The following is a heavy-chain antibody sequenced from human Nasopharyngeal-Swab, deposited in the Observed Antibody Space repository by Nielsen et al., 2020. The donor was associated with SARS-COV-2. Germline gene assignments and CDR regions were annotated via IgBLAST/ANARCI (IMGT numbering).Heavy chain of an antibody. V-gene: IGHV1-2*02. CDR3: ARQLDLYFAFDL. Sequence: ASVKVSCKASGYTLSDYFIHWIRQAPGHGPEWMGWINPKSGETKYAQRFQDRVTVTGDTSFTTAFMDLSSLRPDDTAVYYCARQLDLYFAFDLWGQGTLVTVSS. J-gene: IGHJ4*02. CDR1: GYTLSDYF. D-gene: IGHD3-9*01. CDR2: INPKSGET.